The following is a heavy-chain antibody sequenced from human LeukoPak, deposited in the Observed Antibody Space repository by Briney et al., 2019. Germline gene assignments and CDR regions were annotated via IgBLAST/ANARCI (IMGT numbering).Heavy chain of an antibody. V-gene: IGHV4-39*07. CDR3: ARGRILRWLQGNNWFDP. CDR2: IYYSGST. Sequence: PSETLSLTCTVSGGSISSSSYYWGWIRQPPGKGLEWIGSIYYSGSTYYNPSLKSRVTISVDTSKNQFSLKLSSVTAADTAVYYCARGRILRWLQGNNWFDPWGQGTLVTVSS. D-gene: IGHD5-24*01. J-gene: IGHJ5*02. CDR1: GGSISSSSYY.